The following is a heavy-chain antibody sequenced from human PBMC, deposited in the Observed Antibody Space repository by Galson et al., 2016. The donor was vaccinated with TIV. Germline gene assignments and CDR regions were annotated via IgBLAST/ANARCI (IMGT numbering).Heavy chain of an antibody. Sequence: SLRLSCAASGFSFRNYVMSWVRQAPGKGLEWVSSVSLSGAYTYYADSVKGRFSVSRDKSKSTLYLLLNSLRVEDTAIYYCAKPGKSGDYSWDAFDVWGQGTMVTVSS. CDR1: GFSFRNYV. J-gene: IGHJ3*01. V-gene: IGHV3-23*01. CDR2: VSLSGAYT. CDR3: AKPGKSGDYSWDAFDV. D-gene: IGHD1-26*01.